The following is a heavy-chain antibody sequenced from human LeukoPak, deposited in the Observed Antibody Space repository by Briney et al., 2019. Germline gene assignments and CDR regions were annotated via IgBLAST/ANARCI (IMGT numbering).Heavy chain of an antibody. D-gene: IGHD3-22*01. V-gene: IGHV4-61*02. CDR1: GGSISSGSYY. Sequence: SQTLSLTCTVSGGSISSGSYYWSWIRQPAGKGLEWIGRIYTSGSTNYNPSLRSRVTISVDTSKNQFSLKLSSVTAADTAVYYCTYDSSGYYYGSFDYWGQGTLVTVSS. J-gene: IGHJ4*02. CDR3: TYDSSGYYYGSFDY. CDR2: IYTSGST.